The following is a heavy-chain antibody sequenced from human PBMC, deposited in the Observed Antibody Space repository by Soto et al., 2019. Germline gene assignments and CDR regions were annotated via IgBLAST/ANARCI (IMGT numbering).Heavy chain of an antibody. J-gene: IGHJ4*02. CDR3: ARDSRTATLDV. CDR1: GGTFDSFT. CDR2: IIPVSGVP. D-gene: IGHD2-2*01. V-gene: IGHV1-69*01. Sequence: QVQLVQSGAEVKQPGSSVKVSCTISGGTFDSFTISWVRQAPGQGFEWMGGIIPVSGVPSYSRHFQGRITITADASTRTAYMDLSGLKVEDTAVYFWARDSRTATLDVWGQGTLVSVS.